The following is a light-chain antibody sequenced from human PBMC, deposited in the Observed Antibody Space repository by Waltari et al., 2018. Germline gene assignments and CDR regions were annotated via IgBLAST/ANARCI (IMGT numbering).Light chain of an antibody. J-gene: IGKJ3*01. V-gene: IGKV1-39*01. Sequence: DIQMTQSPSSLSASVGDRITITCRASQTINSYLNWYQQKPGKAPKLLIYAASSLQSGVPSRFRGTGSGTDFTLTISNLQPEDFATYYCQQSYSTPHTFGPGTKVDIK. CDR2: AAS. CDR1: QTINSY. CDR3: QQSYSTPHT.